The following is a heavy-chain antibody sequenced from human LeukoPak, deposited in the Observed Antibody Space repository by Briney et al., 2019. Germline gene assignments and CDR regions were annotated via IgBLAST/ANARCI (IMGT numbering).Heavy chain of an antibody. J-gene: IGHJ5*02. Sequence: GESLKISCKGFGYSFNTYWIGWARQMPGKGLEWMGIIYPGDSDTRYSPSFQGQVTISVDKSISTAYLQWSSLKASDTAMYYCARSEKFGELSGWVDPWGQGTLVTVSS. CDR1: GYSFNTYW. CDR2: IYPGDSDT. CDR3: ARSEKFGELSGWVDP. D-gene: IGHD3-10*01. V-gene: IGHV5-51*01.